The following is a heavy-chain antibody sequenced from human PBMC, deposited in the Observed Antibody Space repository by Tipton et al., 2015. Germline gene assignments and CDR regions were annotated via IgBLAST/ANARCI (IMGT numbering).Heavy chain of an antibody. CDR2: IYYSGST. D-gene: IGHD6-19*01. J-gene: IGHJ6*02. V-gene: IGHV4-61*01. Sequence: TLSLTCTVSGVYVDRDSYFWSWIRQPPGKGLEWFGHIYYSGSTNYNPSLKSRVTMSVDTSKNQFSLKLTSVTAADTAVYYCARKPSGPGDYYYYGMDVWGQGTTITVSS. CDR3: ARKPSGPGDYYYYGMDV. CDR1: GVYVDRDSYF.